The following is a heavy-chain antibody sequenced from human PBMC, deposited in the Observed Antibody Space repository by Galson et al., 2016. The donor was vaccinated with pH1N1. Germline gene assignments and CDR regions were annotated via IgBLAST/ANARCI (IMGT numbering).Heavy chain of an antibody. CDR3: AKSDGYLYGYFDY. V-gene: IGHV3-9*01. CDR1: GFTFDDYA. CDR2: ISWNRGSI. J-gene: IGHJ4*02. D-gene: IGHD3-10*01. Sequence: SLRLSCAASGFTFDDYAIHWVRQAPGKGLEWVSGISWNRGSIGYADSVKGRFTISRDNAKNSLYLQMNSLRAEDTALYYCAKSDGYLYGYFDYWGREPWSPSPQ.